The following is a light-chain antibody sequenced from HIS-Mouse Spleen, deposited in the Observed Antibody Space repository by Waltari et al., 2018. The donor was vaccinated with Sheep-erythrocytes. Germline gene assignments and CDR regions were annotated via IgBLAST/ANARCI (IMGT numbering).Light chain of an antibody. V-gene: IGLV2-11*01. Sequence: QSALTQPRPVSGSPAQSVTISCTATSSDVGGYNYVSWYQQYPGKAPKLMIYDVSKRPSGVPDRFSGSKSGNTASLTISGLQAEDEADYYCCSYAGSYNHVFATGTKVTVL. CDR1: SSDVGGYNY. CDR3: CSYAGSYNHV. CDR2: DVS. J-gene: IGLJ1*01.